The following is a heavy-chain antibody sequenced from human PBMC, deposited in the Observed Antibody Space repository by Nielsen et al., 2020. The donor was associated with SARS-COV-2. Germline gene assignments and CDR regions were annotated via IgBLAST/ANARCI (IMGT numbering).Heavy chain of an antibody. J-gene: IGHJ4*02. D-gene: IGHD4-23*01. CDR3: SSPTVAF. CDR1: GFTFSGSA. V-gene: IGHV3-73*01. Sequence: GGSLRLSCAASGFTFSGSAMHWVRQASGKGLEWLGRIRSYANEYATAYAASVEGRFTVSRDDSKNTAYLQMNSLKSEDTAVYYCSSPTVAFWGQGTLVTVSS. CDR2: IRSYANEYAT.